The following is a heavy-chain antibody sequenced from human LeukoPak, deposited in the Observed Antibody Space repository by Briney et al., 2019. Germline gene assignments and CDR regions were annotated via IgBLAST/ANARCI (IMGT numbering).Heavy chain of an antibody. D-gene: IGHD2-15*01. J-gene: IGHJ4*02. V-gene: IGHV4-38-2*02. Sequence: PSETLSLTCTVSAYSISSGYYWGWIRQPPGKGLEWIGSIYHSGSTYYNPSLKSRVTISVDTSKNQFSLKLSSVTAADTAVYYCAKVVGALFDHRGQGTLVTVSS. CDR1: AYSISSGYY. CDR2: IYHSGST. CDR3: AKVVGALFDH.